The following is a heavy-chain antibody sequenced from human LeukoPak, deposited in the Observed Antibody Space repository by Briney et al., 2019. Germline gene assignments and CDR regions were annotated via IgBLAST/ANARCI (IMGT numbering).Heavy chain of an antibody. V-gene: IGHV4-34*01. CDR3: ARDNGFTMVRGDYWFDP. D-gene: IGHD3-10*01. CDR1: GGSFSGYY. CDR2: INHSGST. J-gene: IGHJ5*02. Sequence: PSETLSLTCAVYGGSFSGYYWSWIRQPPGKGLEWIGEINHSGSTNYNPSLKSRVTISVDTSKNQFSLKLSSVTAADTAVYYCARDNGFTMVRGDYWFDPWGQGTLVTVSS.